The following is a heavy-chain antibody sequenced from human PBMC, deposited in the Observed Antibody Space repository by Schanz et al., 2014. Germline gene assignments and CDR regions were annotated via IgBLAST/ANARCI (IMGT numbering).Heavy chain of an antibody. J-gene: IGHJ6*02. Sequence: QVQLVQSGAEVKKPGASVRLSCEASGYTFTSYDINWVRQAPGQGLEWMGWISVYHGHTNYAEKVHGRVTMTTDTTTSTAYMELRSLISDDTDVYYCVRDAGWACGDYHGLDVWGQGTSVTVSS. CDR1: GYTFTSYD. CDR3: VRDAGWACGDYHGLDV. D-gene: IGHD3-10*01. CDR2: ISVYHGHT. V-gene: IGHV1-18*01.